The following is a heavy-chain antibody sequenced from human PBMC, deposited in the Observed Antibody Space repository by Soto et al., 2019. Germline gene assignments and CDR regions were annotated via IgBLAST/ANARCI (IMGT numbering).Heavy chain of an antibody. Sequence: EVQLLESGGGLVQPGGSLRLSCAASGFTFSSYAMSWVRQAPGKGLEWVSAISGSGGSTYYADSVKGRFTISRDNSKNTLYLQMNSLRAEDTAVYYCGGGSDFWSGYRYYGMDVWDQGTTVTVSS. CDR3: GGGSDFWSGYRYYGMDV. D-gene: IGHD3-3*01. CDR2: ISGSGGST. CDR1: GFTFSSYA. J-gene: IGHJ6*02. V-gene: IGHV3-23*01.